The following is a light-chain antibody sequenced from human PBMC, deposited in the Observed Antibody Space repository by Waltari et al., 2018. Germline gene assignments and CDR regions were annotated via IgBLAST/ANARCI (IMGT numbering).Light chain of an antibody. Sequence: QSGLTQPASVSGSPGQSIPISCTGTSSDVGNYNLVSWYQQYPGKAPKPMVYEVTKRTSGVSDRFSGSKSGNTASLTIYGLQSEDEADYYCCSYAGLGIYVFGTGTKVTVL. CDR2: EVT. J-gene: IGLJ1*01. CDR3: CSYAGLGIYV. CDR1: SSDVGNYNL. V-gene: IGLV2-23*02.